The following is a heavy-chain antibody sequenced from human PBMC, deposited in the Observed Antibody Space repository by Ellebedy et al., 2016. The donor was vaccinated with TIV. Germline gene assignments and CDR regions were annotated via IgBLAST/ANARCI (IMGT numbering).Heavy chain of an antibody. V-gene: IGHV3-33*08. CDR3: ARVHCGSVSCYGWDLDY. CDR1: GFTFGTFG. J-gene: IGHJ4*02. CDR2: IWSDGNNK. Sequence: GESLKISCAASGFTFGTFGIHWVRQAPGKGLAWVAVIWSDGNNKYYADFVKGRFTVSRDNSKNTSYLQMNSLRADDTAVYYCARVHCGSVSCYGWDLDYWGQGTLVTVSS. D-gene: IGHD5-18*01.